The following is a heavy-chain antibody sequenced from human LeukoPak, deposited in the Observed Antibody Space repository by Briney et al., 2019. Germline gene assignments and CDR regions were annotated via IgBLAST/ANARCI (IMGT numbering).Heavy chain of an antibody. CDR2: IYTSGST. CDR3: ARENSGSYREFDY. D-gene: IGHD1-26*01. CDR1: GGSISSYY. J-gene: IGHJ4*02. V-gene: IGHV4-4*07. Sequence: SETLSLTCTVSGGSISSYYWSWIRQPAGKGLEWIGRIYTSGSTNYNASLKSRVSMSVDTSKNQFPLKLSSVTAADTAVFDCARENSGSYREFDYWGQGTLVTVSS.